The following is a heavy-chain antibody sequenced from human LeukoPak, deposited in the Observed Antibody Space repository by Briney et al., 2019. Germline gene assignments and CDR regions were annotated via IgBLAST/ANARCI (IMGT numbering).Heavy chain of an antibody. Sequence: SETLSLTCAVYGGPFSGYYWSWIRQPPVKGLEWIGEINHSGSTNYNPSLKSRVTISVDTSKNQFSLKLSSVTAADTAVYYCARGKIQLWLRWFAPWGQGTLVTVSS. D-gene: IGHD5-18*01. CDR2: INHSGST. CDR1: GGPFSGYY. J-gene: IGHJ5*02. V-gene: IGHV4-34*01. CDR3: ARGKIQLWLRWFAP.